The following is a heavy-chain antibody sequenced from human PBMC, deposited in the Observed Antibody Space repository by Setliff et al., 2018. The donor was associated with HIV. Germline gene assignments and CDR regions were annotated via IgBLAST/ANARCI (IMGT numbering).Heavy chain of an antibody. Sequence: LSLTCAVYGGSFSAYHWSWIRQTPGKGLEWLGEINHSGSTAYNLALESRVSMSIDTSKNQFSLKLTSVTAADTAIYYCARGRDYTGSWFRPFYLDFWGHGNLVTSPQ. V-gene: IGHV4-34*01. D-gene: IGHD3-3*01. J-gene: IGHJ4*01. CDR1: GGSFSAYH. CDR3: ARGRDYTGSWFRPFYLDF. CDR2: INHSGST.